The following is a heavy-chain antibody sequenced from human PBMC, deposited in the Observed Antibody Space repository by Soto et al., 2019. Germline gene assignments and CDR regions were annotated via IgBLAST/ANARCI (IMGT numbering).Heavy chain of an antibody. CDR1: GGTFSSYA. D-gene: IGHD5-12*01. CDR2: IIPIFGTA. V-gene: IGHV1-69*06. Sequence: SVKVSCKASGGTFSSYAISWVQQAPGQGLEWMGGIIPIFGTANYAQKFQGRVTITADKSTSTAYMELSSLRSEDTAVYYCARRGYEDYYYGMDVWGQGTTVTVSS. CDR3: ARRGYEDYYYGMDV. J-gene: IGHJ6*02.